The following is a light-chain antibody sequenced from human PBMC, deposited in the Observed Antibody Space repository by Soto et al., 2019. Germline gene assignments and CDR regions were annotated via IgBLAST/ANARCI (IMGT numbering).Light chain of an antibody. CDR3: QQYNSHST. CDR1: QSISSW. J-gene: IGKJ4*01. Sequence: DIRMTQSPSTLSASVGDRVTITCRASQSISSWLAWYKQKPGKAPKRLIYDASSLESGVPSRLSGSGSGTEFTLTISSLTPDDFATYYCQQYNSHSTFGGGTKVDIK. V-gene: IGKV1-5*01. CDR2: DAS.